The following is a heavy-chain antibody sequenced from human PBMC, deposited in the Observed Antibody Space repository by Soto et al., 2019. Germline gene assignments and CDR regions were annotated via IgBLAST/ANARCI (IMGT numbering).Heavy chain of an antibody. CDR2: ISAYNGNT. CDR3: ARDHARLLWFGEPVRYFDY. CDR1: GYTFTSYG. V-gene: IGHV1-18*01. Sequence: ASVKVSCKASGYTFTSYGISWVRQAPGQGLEWMGWISAYNGNTNYAQKLQGRVTMTTDTSTSTAYMELRSLRSDDTAVYYWARDHARLLWFGEPVRYFDYWGQGTLVTVSS. J-gene: IGHJ4*02. D-gene: IGHD3-10*01.